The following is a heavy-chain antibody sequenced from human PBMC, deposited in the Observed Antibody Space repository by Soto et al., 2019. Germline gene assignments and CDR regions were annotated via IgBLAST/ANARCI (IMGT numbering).Heavy chain of an antibody. D-gene: IGHD3-22*01. CDR2: ISPYNGKT. CDR1: GYSFTTYG. V-gene: IGHV1-18*01. J-gene: IGHJ4*02. CDR3: ARPYDSSQSPRFDY. Sequence: ASVKVSCKASGYSFTTYGIFWVRQAPGQGLEWMGWISPYNGKTNYAQNLQGRGSMTTDTSTTTAYMELRSLRSDDPAVYYCARPYDSSQSPRFDYWGQGTLVTVSS.